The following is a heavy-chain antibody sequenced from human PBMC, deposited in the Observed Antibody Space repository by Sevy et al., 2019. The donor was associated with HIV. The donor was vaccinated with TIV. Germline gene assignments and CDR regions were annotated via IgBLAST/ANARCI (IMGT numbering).Heavy chain of an antibody. CDR1: GRSFSGYY. CDR2: INHSGST. D-gene: IGHD1-1*01. CDR3: AKNNWNDPPFDY. Sequence: SETLSLTCAVYGRSFSGYYWSWIRQPPGKGLEWIGEINHSGSTNYNPSLKSRVTISVDTSKNQFSLKLSSVTAADTAVYYCAKNNWNDPPFDYWGQGTLVTVSS. V-gene: IGHV4-34*01. J-gene: IGHJ4*02.